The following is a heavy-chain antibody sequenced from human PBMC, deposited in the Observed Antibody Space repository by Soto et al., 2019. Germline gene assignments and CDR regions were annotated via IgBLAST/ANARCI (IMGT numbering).Heavy chain of an antibody. D-gene: IGHD3-9*01. CDR2: IYYSGST. J-gene: IGHJ4*02. CDR1: GGSISSGGYY. V-gene: IGHV4-31*03. CDR3: ARDPAYVILNDYYYIPIAP. Sequence: SETLSLTCTVSGGSISSGGYYWSWIRQHPGKGLEWIGYIYYSGSTYYNPSLKSRVTISVDTSKNQFSLKLSSVTAADTAVYYCARDPAYVILNDYYYIPIAPRGQETLLPVSS.